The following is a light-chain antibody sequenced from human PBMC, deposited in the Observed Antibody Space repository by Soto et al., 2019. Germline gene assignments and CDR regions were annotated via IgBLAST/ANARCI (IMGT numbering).Light chain of an antibody. CDR3: QQYNGLPTWT. CDR1: QSISSY. Sequence: DTQMTQSPSSLSASVGDRVTITCRASQSISSYLNWYQQKPGKAPKLLIYKASTLESGVPSRFSGSGSGTEFTLTISSLQPDDSATYYCQQYNGLPTWTFGQGTKVEMK. J-gene: IGKJ1*01. CDR2: KAS. V-gene: IGKV1-5*03.